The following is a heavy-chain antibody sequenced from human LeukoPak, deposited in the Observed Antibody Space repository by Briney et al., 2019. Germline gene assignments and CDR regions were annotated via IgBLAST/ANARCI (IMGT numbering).Heavy chain of an antibody. D-gene: IGHD5-24*01. CDR2: INWNGGST. CDR3: AKDRGMATIDS. CDR1: GSTFDDYG. V-gene: IGHV3-20*04. Sequence: GGSLRLSCAASGSTFDDYGMSWVRQAPGKGLEWVSGINWNGGSTGYADSVKGRSTISRDNAKNSLYLQMNSLRAEDTAVYYCAKDRGMATIDSWGQGTLVTVSS. J-gene: IGHJ4*02.